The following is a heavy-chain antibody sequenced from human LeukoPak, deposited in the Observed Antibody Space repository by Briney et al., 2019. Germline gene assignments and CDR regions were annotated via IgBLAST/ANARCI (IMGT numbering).Heavy chain of an antibody. CDR2: INPSGGST. CDR1: GHTFTSYY. J-gene: IGHJ4*02. V-gene: IGHV1-46*01. CDR3: ARVGYYDSSGYYPGTSLDY. Sequence: ASVNVSCKASGHTFTSYYMHWVRQAPGQGLEWMGIINPSGGSTSYAQKFQGRVTMTRDTSTSTVYMELSSLRSEDTAVYYCARVGYYDSSGYYPGTSLDYWGQGTLVTVSS. D-gene: IGHD3-22*01.